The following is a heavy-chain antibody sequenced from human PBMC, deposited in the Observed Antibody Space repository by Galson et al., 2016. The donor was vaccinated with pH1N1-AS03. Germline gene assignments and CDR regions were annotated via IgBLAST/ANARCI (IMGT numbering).Heavy chain of an antibody. J-gene: IGHJ6*02. Sequence: SLRLSCATSGFTFTDFAVSWVRQAPGRGLEWVSATSSSGGSTYYAESVKGRFTISRDYSKNTVDPQMNSLRAEDTAVYYCAKDRNDYRLHYFSGSDVWGQGTTVIVSS. CDR1: GFTFTDFA. V-gene: IGHV3-23*01. D-gene: IGHD1-1*01. CDR2: TSSSGGST. CDR3: AKDRNDYRLHYFSGSDV.